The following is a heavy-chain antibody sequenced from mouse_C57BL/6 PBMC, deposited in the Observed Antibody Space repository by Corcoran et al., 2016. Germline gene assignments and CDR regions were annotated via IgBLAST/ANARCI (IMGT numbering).Heavy chain of an antibody. J-gene: IGHJ3*01. Sequence: EVQLQQSGPELVKPGASVKIPCKASGYTFTDYNMDWVKQSHGKSLEWIGDINPNNGGTIYNQKFKGKATLTVDKSSSTAYMELRSLTSEDTAVYYCARVNYYGSRAWFAYWGQGTLVTVSA. D-gene: IGHD1-1*01. CDR2: INPNNGGT. CDR3: ARVNYYGSRAWFAY. V-gene: IGHV1-18*01. CDR1: GYTFTDYN.